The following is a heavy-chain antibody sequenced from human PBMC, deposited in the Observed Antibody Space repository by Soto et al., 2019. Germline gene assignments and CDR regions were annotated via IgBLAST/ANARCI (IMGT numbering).Heavy chain of an antibody. D-gene: IGHD5-18*01. CDR2: ISDSGRT. CDR3: AREMGYNYETRGHFDS. V-gene: IGHV4-59*01. CDR1: GDSIGNYF. J-gene: IGHJ4*02. Sequence: SETLSLTCSVSGDSIGNYFRSWIRQPPGKGLQWIGYISDSGRTNYSPSLKSRVTMSVDTSKNRFSLKLTSVTAADTAVYYCAREMGYNYETRGHFDSWGQGTLVTVSS.